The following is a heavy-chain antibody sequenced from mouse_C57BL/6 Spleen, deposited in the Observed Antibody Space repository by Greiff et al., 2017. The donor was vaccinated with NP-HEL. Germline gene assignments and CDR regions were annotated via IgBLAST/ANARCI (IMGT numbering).Heavy chain of an antibody. CDR2: IYPGSGNT. CDR1: GYTFTDYY. V-gene: IGHV1-76*01. J-gene: IGHJ4*01. CDR3: ASYYPYDYAMDY. Sequence: VQLQQSGAELVRPGASVKLSCKASGYTFTDYYINWVKQRPGQGLEWIARIYPGSGNTYYNEKFKGKATLTAEKSSSTAYMQLSSLTSEDSAVYFCASYYPYDYAMDYWGQGTSVTVSS. D-gene: IGHD1-1*01.